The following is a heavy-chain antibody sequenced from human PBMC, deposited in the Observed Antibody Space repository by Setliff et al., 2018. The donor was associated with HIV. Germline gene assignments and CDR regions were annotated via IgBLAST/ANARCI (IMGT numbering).Heavy chain of an antibody. Sequence: LSLTCSVSGGSFSSDSYYWGWIRQAPGKGLEWVSYISSRGSTIYYADSVKGRFTISRDNAKNSLYLQMNSLRAEDTAVYYCARDRYSGSSTDYWGQGTLVTVSS. D-gene: IGHD1-26*01. CDR2: ISSRGSTI. V-gene: IGHV3-11*04. CDR3: ARDRYSGSSTDY. J-gene: IGHJ4*02. CDR1: GGSFSSDSYY.